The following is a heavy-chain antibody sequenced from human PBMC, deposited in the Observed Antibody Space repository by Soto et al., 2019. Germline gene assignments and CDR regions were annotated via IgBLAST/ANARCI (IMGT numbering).Heavy chain of an antibody. CDR1: GYTFTSYA. V-gene: IGHV1-3*01. CDR3: ARTHVGSGRFTNDY. Sequence: ASVKVSCKASGYTFTSYAIHWVRQAPGQRLEWMGWINGGNGNTKYSDKVQDRVTFTRDTSASTVDMETTSLRPEDTAAYYCARTHVGSGRFTNDYWGQGTLVTVSS. D-gene: IGHD6-19*01. CDR2: INGGNGNT. J-gene: IGHJ4*02.